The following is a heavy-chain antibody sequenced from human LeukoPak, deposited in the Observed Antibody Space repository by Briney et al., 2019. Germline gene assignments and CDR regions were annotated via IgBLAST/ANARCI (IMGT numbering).Heavy chain of an antibody. V-gene: IGHV3-23*01. J-gene: IGHJ3*02. CDR1: GFTFSSYA. CDR2: FSGCGCTT. D-gene: IGHD6-13*01. CDR3: AKDDQQLGAFDI. Sequence: PGGSLRLSCAASGFTFSSYAMSWVRQAPGKGLEWGSAFSGCGCTTCSPDSVKARFPISRDNSNNTLYLQMNSLSAEDTAVYYCAKDDQQLGAFDIWGQGTMVTVSS.